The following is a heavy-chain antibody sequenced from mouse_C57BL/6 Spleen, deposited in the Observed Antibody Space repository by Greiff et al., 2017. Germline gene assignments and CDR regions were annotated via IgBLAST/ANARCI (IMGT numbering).Heavy chain of an antibody. J-gene: IGHJ2*01. D-gene: IGHD2-3*01. CDR2: IDPNSGGT. V-gene: IGHV1-72*01. CDR1: GYTFTSYW. Sequence: HVQLQQPGAELVKPWASVKLSCKASGYTFTSYWMHWVKQRPGRGLEWIGRIDPNSGGTKYNEMFKSNATLTGDKHSSTAELQRSRLTAEEAAVYNCARKCYDGYYDWGQGTTLTVSS. CDR3: ARKCYDGYYD.